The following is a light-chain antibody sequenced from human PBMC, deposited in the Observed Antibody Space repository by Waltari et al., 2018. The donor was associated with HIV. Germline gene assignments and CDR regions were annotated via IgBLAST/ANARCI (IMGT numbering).Light chain of an antibody. CDR3: CSYAGSSTV. CDR1: SSDVGSYNL. Sequence: QSALTQPASVSGSPGQSIPISCTGTSSDVGSYNLVSWYQQHPGKAPKLMIYEGSKRPSVVPNRFAGSKSGNTASLTISGLQAEDEADYYCCSYAGSSTVFGGGTKLTVL. J-gene: IGLJ2*01. V-gene: IGLV2-23*01. CDR2: EGS.